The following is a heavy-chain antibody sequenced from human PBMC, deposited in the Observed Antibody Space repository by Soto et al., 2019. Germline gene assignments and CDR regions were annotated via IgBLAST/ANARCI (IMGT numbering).Heavy chain of an antibody. CDR3: ARGLTVMDYYYYYYMDV. CDR2: INTNTGNP. Sequence: ASVKVSCKASGYTFTSYAMNWVRQAPGQGLEWMGWINTNTGNPTYAQGFTGRFVFSLDTSVSTAYLQISSLKAEDTAVYYCARGLTVMDYYYYYYMDVWGKGTTVTVSS. V-gene: IGHV7-4-1*02. J-gene: IGHJ6*03. D-gene: IGHD3-16*01. CDR1: GYTFTSYA.